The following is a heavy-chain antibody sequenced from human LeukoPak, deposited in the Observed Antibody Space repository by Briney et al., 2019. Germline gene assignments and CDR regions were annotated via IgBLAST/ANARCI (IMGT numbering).Heavy chain of an antibody. CDR2: IIPILGIA. CDR3: AGETRPEPDAFDI. Sequence: ASVKVSCKASGGTFSSYAFSWVRQAPGPGLEWVGRIIPILGIAHYAQKFQGRVTITPDKSTSTAYMELSSLRSEDTAVYYCAGETRPEPDAFDIWGQGTMVTVSS. J-gene: IGHJ3*02. V-gene: IGHV1-69*04. CDR1: GGTFSSYA. D-gene: IGHD1-14*01.